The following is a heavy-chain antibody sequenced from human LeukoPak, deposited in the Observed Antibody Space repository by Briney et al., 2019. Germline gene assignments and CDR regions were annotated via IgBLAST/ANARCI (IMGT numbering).Heavy chain of an antibody. CDR2: INSSGDYT. CDR1: EFSFSSHS. D-gene: IGHD3-16*01. J-gene: IGHJ3*02. Sequence: GGSLRLSYAASEFSFSSHSMNWVRQAPGKGLEWVSTINSSGDYTCYADSVKGRFTISRDNAKNSLYLQMNSLRAEDTAVYYCARDGMITAYAFDIWGQGTMVTVSS. CDR3: ARDGMITAYAFDI. V-gene: IGHV3-21*01.